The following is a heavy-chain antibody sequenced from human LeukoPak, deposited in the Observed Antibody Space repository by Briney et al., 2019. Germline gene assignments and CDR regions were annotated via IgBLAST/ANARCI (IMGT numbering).Heavy chain of an antibody. D-gene: IGHD3-3*01. Sequence: GASVKVSCKASGYTFTSYDCHWVRQAPGQGLEWMGKINPRGGDTSYAQNFQGRVTMTRDMSTSTVYMEVSSLRSEDTAVYYCARAGYDFWSGHSTNFDYWGQGTLVTVSS. J-gene: IGHJ4*02. CDR1: GYTFTSYD. CDR3: ARAGYDFWSGHSTNFDY. V-gene: IGHV1-46*01. CDR2: INPRGGDT.